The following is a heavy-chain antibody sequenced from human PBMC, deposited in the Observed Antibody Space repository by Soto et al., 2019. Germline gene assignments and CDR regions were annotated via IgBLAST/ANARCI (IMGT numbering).Heavy chain of an antibody. CDR3: AKVPDYSNPYFDY. Sequence: VGSLRLSCAASGFTFSSYGMHWVRQAPGKGLEWVAVISYDGSNKYYADSVKGRFTISRDNSKNTLYLQMNSLRAEDTAVYYCAKVPDYSNPYFDYWGQGTLVTVSS. CDR1: GFTFSSYG. V-gene: IGHV3-30*18. D-gene: IGHD4-4*01. J-gene: IGHJ4*02. CDR2: ISYDGSNK.